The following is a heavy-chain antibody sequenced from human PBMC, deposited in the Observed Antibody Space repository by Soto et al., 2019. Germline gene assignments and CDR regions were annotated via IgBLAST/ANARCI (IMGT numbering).Heavy chain of an antibody. D-gene: IGHD3-10*01. CDR3: ARKEGVPYYGSGSLDY. CDR2: IYYSGST. CDR1: GGSISSGGYY. Sequence: SETLSLTCTVSGGSISSGGYYWSWIRQHPGKGLEWIGYIYYSGSTYYNPSLKSRVTISVDTSKNQFSLKLSSVTAADTAVYYCARKEGVPYYGSGSLDYWGQGTLVTVSS. V-gene: IGHV4-31*03. J-gene: IGHJ4*02.